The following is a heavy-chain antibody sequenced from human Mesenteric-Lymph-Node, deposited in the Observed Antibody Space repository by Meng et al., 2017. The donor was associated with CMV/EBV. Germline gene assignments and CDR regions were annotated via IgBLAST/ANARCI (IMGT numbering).Heavy chain of an antibody. CDR2: ISSSSSYI. J-gene: IGHJ4*02. CDR1: GFTFSSYS. CDR3: ARDLEDIVVVPAAIGY. V-gene: IGHV3-21*01. D-gene: IGHD2-2*02. Sequence: GGSLRLSCAASGFTFSSYSMNWVRQAPGKGLEWVSSISSSSSYIYYADSVKGRFTISRDNAKNSLYLQMNSLRAEDTAVYYCARDLEDIVVVPAAIGYWGQGTLVTVSS.